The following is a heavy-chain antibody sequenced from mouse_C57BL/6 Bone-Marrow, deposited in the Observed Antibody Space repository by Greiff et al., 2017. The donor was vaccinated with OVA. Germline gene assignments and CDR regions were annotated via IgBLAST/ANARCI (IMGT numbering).Heavy chain of an antibody. J-gene: IGHJ2*01. D-gene: IGHD1-1*01. CDR2: ISSGSSTI. Sequence: EVHLVESGGGLVKPGGSLKLSCAASGFTFSDYGMHWVRQAPEKGLEWVAYISSGSSTIYYADTVKGRFTISRDNAKNTLFLQMTSLRSEDTAMYYCARHYYGSSKDYFDYWGQGTTLTVSS. CDR1: GFTFSDYG. CDR3: ARHYYGSSKDYFDY. V-gene: IGHV5-17*01.